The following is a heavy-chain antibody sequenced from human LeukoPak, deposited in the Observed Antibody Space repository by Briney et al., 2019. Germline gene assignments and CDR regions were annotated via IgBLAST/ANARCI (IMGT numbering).Heavy chain of an antibody. CDR2: ISAYNGNT. Sequence: ASVKVSCKASGYTFTSYGISWVRQAPGQGLEWMGWISAYNGNTNYAQKLQGRVTMTTDTSTSTAYMELRSLRSDDTAVYYCARDLNRLRGRFLEWLPRGPSNYWGQGTLVTVSS. D-gene: IGHD3-3*01. J-gene: IGHJ4*02. V-gene: IGHV1-18*01. CDR1: GYTFTSYG. CDR3: ARDLNRLRGRFLEWLPRGPSNY.